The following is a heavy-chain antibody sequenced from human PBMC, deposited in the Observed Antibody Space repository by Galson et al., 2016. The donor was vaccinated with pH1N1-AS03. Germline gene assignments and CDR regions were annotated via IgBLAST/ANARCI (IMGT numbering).Heavy chain of an antibody. V-gene: IGHV4-39*01. J-gene: IGHJ5*02. CDR2: IYYSGST. CDR3: AGRVYGDYVNWFDP. D-gene: IGHD4-17*01. CDR1: GGSISSSSYY. Sequence: ETLSLTCTVSGGSISSSSYYWGWIRQPPGKGLEWIGSIYYSGSTYYNPSLKSRVTISVDTSKNQFSLKLSSVTAADTAVYYCAGRVYGDYVNWFDPWGQGTLVTVAS.